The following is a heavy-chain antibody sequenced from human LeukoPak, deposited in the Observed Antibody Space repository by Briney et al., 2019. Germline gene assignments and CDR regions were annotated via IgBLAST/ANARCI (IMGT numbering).Heavy chain of an antibody. D-gene: IGHD1-26*01. CDR2: IKDDGSEK. CDR1: GCSFSSFW. V-gene: IGHV3-7*01. J-gene: IGHJ4*02. Sequence: GGSLRLSCAASGCSFSSFWMSWVRQAPGKGLEWVANIKDDGSEKYYVDSVKGRFTIFRENAENSLYLQMNSLRAEDTAVYYCARDDSRYSGSPDYWGQGTRVTVSS. CDR3: ARDDSRYSGSPDY.